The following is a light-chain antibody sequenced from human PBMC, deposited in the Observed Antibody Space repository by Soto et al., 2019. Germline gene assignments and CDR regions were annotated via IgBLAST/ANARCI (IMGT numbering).Light chain of an antibody. J-gene: IGLJ2*01. CDR2: EVS. CDR3: SSYTFSSTVV. Sequence: QSVLTQPASVSGSPGQSITISCTGTSSDVGRYHYVSWYQHHPGKAPKLMISEVSNRPSGVSNRFSGSKSANTASLTISGLQAEDEAYYYCSSYTFSSTVVFGGGTKLTVL. CDR1: SSDVGRYHY. V-gene: IGLV2-14*01.